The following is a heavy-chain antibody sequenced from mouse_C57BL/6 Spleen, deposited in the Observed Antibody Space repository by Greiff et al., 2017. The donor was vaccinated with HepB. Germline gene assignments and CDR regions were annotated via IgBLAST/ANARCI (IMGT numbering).Heavy chain of an antibody. V-gene: IGHV5-4*01. D-gene: IGHD2-4*01. J-gene: IGHJ3*01. CDR2: ISDGGSYT. CDR3: ARDDYFAY. Sequence: EVQLVESGGGLVKPGGSLKLSCAASGFTFSSYAMSWVRQTPEKRLEWVATISDGGSYTYYPDNVKGRFTISRDNAKNNLYLQMSHLKSEDTAMYYCARDDYFAYWGQGTLVTVSA. CDR1: GFTFSSYA.